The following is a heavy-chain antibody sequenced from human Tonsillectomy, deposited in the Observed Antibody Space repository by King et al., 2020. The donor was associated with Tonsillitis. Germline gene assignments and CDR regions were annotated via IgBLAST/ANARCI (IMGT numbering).Heavy chain of an antibody. V-gene: IGHV1-18*01. J-gene: IGHJ4*02. CDR3: TRDKAVGAMDY. CDR1: GYTFSNYG. Sequence: VQLVESGPEVKKPGASVKVSCKASGYTFSNYGITWVRQAPGQGLEWMGWISVYSGYINNSQKGHGRVTMTTDTSTNTAYMELRSLRSDDTAIYYCTRDKAVGAMDYWGQGTLVTVSS. D-gene: IGHD1-26*01. CDR2: ISVYSGYI.